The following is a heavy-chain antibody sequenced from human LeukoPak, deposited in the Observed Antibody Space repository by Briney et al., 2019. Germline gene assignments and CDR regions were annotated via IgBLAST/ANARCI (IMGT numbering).Heavy chain of an antibody. CDR3: ASLYSSSWVEYFQH. CDR2: IYYSGST. J-gene: IGHJ1*01. D-gene: IGHD6-13*01. V-gene: IGHV4-59*08. CDR1: GXSISSYY. Sequence: PSETLSLTWTVSGXSISSYYWSWIRQPPGKGLEWVGYIYYSGSTNYNPSLKSRVTISVDTSKNQFSLKLSSVTAADTAVYYCASLYSSSWVEYFQHWGQGTLVTVSS.